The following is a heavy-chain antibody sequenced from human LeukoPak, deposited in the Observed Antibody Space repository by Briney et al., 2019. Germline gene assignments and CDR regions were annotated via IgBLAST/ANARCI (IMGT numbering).Heavy chain of an antibody. CDR2: IYYSGST. CDR3: ARDGGAFDI. Sequence: SETLSLTCTVSGGSVSNGSYYWSWIRQPPGKGLEWIGYIYYSGSTNYNPSLKSRVTISVDTSKNQFSLKLSSVTAADTAVYYCARDGGAFDIWGQGTMVTVSS. V-gene: IGHV4-61*01. CDR1: GGSVSNGSYY. D-gene: IGHD2-15*01. J-gene: IGHJ3*02.